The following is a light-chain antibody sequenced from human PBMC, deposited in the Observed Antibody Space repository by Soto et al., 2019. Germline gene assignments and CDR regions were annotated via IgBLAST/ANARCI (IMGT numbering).Light chain of an antibody. V-gene: IGKV3-11*01. Sequence: EIVLTQSPATLSLSPGERATLSCRASQSVSSFLAWYQQKPGQAPRLLIYDASTRPTGIPARFSGSGPGTDLTLTISSREPEDFAVYYCQQRSNWPSITFGQGTRLEI. CDR2: DAS. J-gene: IGKJ5*01. CDR1: QSVSSF. CDR3: QQRSNWPSIT.